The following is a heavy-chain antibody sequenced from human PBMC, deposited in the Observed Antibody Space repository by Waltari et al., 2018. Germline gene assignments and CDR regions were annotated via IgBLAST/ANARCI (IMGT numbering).Heavy chain of an antibody. CDR3: AGGRWLQLVY. CDR2: ISSSGSTI. D-gene: IGHD5-12*01. J-gene: IGHJ4*02. V-gene: IGHV3-48*03. Sequence: FSSYEMNWVRQAPGKGLEWVSYISSSGSTIYYADSVKGRFTISRDNAKNSLYLQMNSLRAEDTAVYYCAGGRWLQLVYWGQGTLVTVSS. CDR1: FSSYE.